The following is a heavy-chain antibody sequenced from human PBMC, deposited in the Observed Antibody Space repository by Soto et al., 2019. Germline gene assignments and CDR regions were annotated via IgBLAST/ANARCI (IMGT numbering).Heavy chain of an antibody. CDR1: GFTFSSYA. V-gene: IGHV3-64D*08. J-gene: IGHJ1*01. CDR2: ISSNGGST. CDR3: VKDLRPIAVAGNSGDHIQH. D-gene: IGHD6-19*01. Sequence: GGSLRLSCSASGFTFSSYAMHWVRQAPGKGLEYVSAISSNGGSTYYADSVKGRFTISRDNSKNTLYLQMSSLRAEDTAVYYCVKDLRPIAVAGNSGDHIQHWGQGTLVTVSS.